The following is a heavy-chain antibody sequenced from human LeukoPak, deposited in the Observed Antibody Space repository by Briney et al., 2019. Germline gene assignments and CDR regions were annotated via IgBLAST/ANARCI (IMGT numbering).Heavy chain of an antibody. CDR1: GGSISSGGYY. CDR3: ASSGHEIAVNY. V-gene: IGHV4-30-4*01. CDR2: IYYSGST. D-gene: IGHD6-19*01. J-gene: IGHJ4*02. Sequence: PSETLSLTCTVSGGSISSGGYYWSWIRQPPGTGLEWIGYIYYSGSTYYNPSLKSRVSISVDTSKNQFSLKLSSVTAADTAVYYCASSGHEIAVNYWGQGTLVTVSS.